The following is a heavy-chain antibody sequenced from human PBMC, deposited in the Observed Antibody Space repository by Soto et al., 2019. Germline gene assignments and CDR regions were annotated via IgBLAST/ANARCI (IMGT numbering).Heavy chain of an antibody. CDR3: ARGDPRWYYFDY. D-gene: IGHD2-15*01. V-gene: IGHV3-66*01. CDR1: GFTVSSNY. Sequence: GGSLRLSCAASGFTVSSNYMSWVRQAPGKGLEWVSVIYSGGSTYYADSVKGRFTISRDNSKNTLYLQMNSLRAEDTAVYYCARGDPRWYYFDYWGQGTLVTVSS. CDR2: IYSGGST. J-gene: IGHJ4*02.